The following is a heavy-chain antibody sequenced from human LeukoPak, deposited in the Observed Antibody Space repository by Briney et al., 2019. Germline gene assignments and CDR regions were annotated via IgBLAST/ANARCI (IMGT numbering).Heavy chain of an antibody. J-gene: IGHJ5*02. CDR1: GGTFSSYA. CDR3: ARGGVEYCGGDCSSGRWFDP. CDR2: IIPIFGTA. D-gene: IGHD2-21*02. Sequence: GASVKVSCKASGGTFSSYAISWVRQAPGQGLEWMGGIIPIFGTANYAQKFQGRVTITADKSTSTAYMELSSLRSEDTAVYYCARGGVEYCGGDCSSGRWFDPWGQGTLVTVSS. V-gene: IGHV1-69*06.